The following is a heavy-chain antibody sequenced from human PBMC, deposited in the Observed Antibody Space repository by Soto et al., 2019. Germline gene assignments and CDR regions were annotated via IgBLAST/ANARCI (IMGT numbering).Heavy chain of an antibody. Sequence: QVQLVQSGAEVKKPGSSVKVSCKASGGTFGSYAISWVRQAPGQGLECMGGIIPIPGTANYAQKFQGRVTIAADESTSTAYMELSSLRSADTAVYYCARSQGSSTSLEIYYYYYYGMDVWGQGTTVTVSS. CDR3: ARSQGSSTSLEIYYYYYYGMDV. J-gene: IGHJ6*02. CDR1: GGTFGSYA. V-gene: IGHV1-69*01. CDR2: IIPIPGTA. D-gene: IGHD2-2*01.